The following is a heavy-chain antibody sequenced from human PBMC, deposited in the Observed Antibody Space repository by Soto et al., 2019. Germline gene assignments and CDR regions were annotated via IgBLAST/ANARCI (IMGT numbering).Heavy chain of an antibody. Sequence: GGSLRLSCAASGFTVSSNYMSWVRQAPGKGLEWVSVIYSGGSTYYADSVKGRFTISRDNSKNTLYLQMNSLRAEDTAVYYCAKQRIVTGYYYFDYWGQGTLVTVSS. D-gene: IGHD3-9*01. CDR3: AKQRIVTGYYYFDY. CDR2: IYSGGST. V-gene: IGHV3-66*04. CDR1: GFTVSSNY. J-gene: IGHJ4*02.